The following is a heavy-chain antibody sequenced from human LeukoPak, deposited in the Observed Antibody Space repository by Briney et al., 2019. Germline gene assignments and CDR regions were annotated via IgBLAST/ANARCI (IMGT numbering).Heavy chain of an antibody. D-gene: IGHD2-8*01. CDR2: ISYDGSNK. CDR1: GFTFSSYA. CDR3: AREAYWRVLMVYATAGPFDY. J-gene: IGHJ4*02. V-gene: IGHV3-30*04. Sequence: GGSLRLSCAASGFTFSSYAMHWVRQAPGKGLEWVAVISYDGSNKYYADSVKGRFTISRDNSKNTLYLQMNSLRAEDTAVYYCAREAYWRVLMVYATAGPFDYWGQGTLVTVSS.